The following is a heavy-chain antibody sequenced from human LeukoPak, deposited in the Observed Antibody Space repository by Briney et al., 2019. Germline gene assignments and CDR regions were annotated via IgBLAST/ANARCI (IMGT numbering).Heavy chain of an antibody. CDR1: GGSISSYY. V-gene: IGHV4-4*07. Sequence: SETLSLTCTVSGGSISSYYWSWIRQPAGKGLEWIGRIYTSGSTNYNASLKSRVSMSVGTSKNQFSLRLSSVTAADTAVFYCARENSGSYREFDYWGQGTLVTVSS. CDR2: IYTSGST. J-gene: IGHJ4*02. D-gene: IGHD1-26*01. CDR3: ARENSGSYREFDY.